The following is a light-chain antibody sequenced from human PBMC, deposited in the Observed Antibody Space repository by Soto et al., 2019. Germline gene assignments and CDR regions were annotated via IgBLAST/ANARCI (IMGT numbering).Light chain of an antibody. J-gene: IGLJ1*01. CDR2: DVS. CDR3: SSYTSGSTLYV. CDR1: SSDVGGYNY. Sequence: SVLTQPASVSGSPGQSITISCTGTSSDVGGYNYVSWYQQHPGKAPKLMIYDVSNRPSGVSNRFSGSKSGNTASLTISGLHAEDEADYYCSSYTSGSTLYVFGTGTKVTVL. V-gene: IGLV2-14*01.